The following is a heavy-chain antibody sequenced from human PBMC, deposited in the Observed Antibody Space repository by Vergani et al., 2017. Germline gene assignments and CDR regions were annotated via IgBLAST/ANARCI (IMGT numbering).Heavy chain of an antibody. CDR3: VKDAGSYENFFDS. D-gene: IGHD1-26*01. V-gene: IGHV3-23*01. J-gene: IGHJ4*02. Sequence: EVQLLESGGSLKQPGGSVRLSCAASGFTFSTYAMHWVRQAPGKGLEWVSALTGGGGSTYYADSFKGRFIISRDNSRDTLYLKVNSLRPEDTATYYCVKDAGSYENFFDSWGQGTLVTVSS. CDR2: LTGGGGST. CDR1: GFTFSTYA.